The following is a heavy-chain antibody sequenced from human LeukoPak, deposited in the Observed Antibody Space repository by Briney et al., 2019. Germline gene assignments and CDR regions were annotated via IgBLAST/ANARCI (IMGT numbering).Heavy chain of an antibody. J-gene: IGHJ2*01. CDR3: ARGHVMVYWYFDL. CDR2: IYYSGST. V-gene: IGHV4-59*01. Sequence: ETLSLTCTVSGGSISSYYWSWIRQPPGKGLEWIGYIYYSGSTNYNPSLKSRVTISVDTSKNQFSLKLSSVTAADTAVYYCARGHVMVYWYFDLWGRGTLVTVSS. D-gene: IGHD3-10*01. CDR1: GGSISSYY.